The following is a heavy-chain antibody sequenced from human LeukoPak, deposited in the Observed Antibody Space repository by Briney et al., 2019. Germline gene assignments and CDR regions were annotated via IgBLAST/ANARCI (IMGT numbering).Heavy chain of an antibody. CDR3: AKDQSYSEWAWVFDY. Sequence: QSGGSLRLSCAASGFTVSSNDMSWVRQAPGKGLEWVSAISGSGGSTYYADSVKGRFTISRDNSKNTLYLQMNSLRAEDTAVYYCAKDQSYSEWAWVFDYWGQGTLVTVSS. CDR2: ISGSGGST. V-gene: IGHV3-23*01. D-gene: IGHD2-21*01. CDR1: GFTVSSND. J-gene: IGHJ4*02.